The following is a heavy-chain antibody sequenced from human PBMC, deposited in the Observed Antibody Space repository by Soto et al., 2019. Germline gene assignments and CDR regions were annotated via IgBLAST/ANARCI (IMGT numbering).Heavy chain of an antibody. Sequence: SETLSLTCAVSGGSIRSNNRWSWVRQPPGKGLEWIGEIFHSGSTNYSPSLKTRVTISVDTSKNQFSLKLSSVTAADTAVYYCARVSQYYYYGMDVWGQGTTVTVSS. CDR1: GGSIRSNNR. CDR3: ARVSQYYYYGMDV. V-gene: IGHV4-4*02. J-gene: IGHJ6*02. CDR2: IFHSGST.